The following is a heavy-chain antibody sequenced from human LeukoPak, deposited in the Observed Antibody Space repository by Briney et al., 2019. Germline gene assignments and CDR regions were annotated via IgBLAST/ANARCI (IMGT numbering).Heavy chain of an antibody. V-gene: IGHV3-23*01. CDR2: IRANGDTI. Sequence: GGSLRLSCAASGFTFSSYAMGWVRQAPGKGLEGASRIRANGDTIKYGDSVKGRFTISRDNAKNTVLLQMNSLRVDDTAVYYCAKEGRIAAGTGDYFDYWGQGTLVTVSS. CDR3: AKEGRIAAGTGDYFDY. J-gene: IGHJ4*02. CDR1: GFTFSSYA. D-gene: IGHD6-13*01.